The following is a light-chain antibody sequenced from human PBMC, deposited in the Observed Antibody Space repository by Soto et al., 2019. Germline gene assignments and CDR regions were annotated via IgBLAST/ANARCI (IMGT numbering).Light chain of an antibody. CDR2: DAS. V-gene: IGKV3-11*01. J-gene: IGKJ4*01. Sequence: EIVLTQSPATLSLSPGERATLSCRASQSVSIYLAWYQQKPGQAPRLLIYDASNRATGIPARFSGSGSGTDFTLSISRLEPEDFAVYYCQQRLNWPPGITFGGGTKV. CDR1: QSVSIY. CDR3: QQRLNWPPGIT.